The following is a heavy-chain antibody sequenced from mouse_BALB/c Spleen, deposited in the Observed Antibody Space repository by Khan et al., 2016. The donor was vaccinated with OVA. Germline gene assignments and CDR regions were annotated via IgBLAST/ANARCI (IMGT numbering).Heavy chain of an antibody. CDR2: IWTGGGT. D-gene: IGHD1-1*01. V-gene: IGHV2-9-2*01. CDR1: DFSLSNYD. CDR3: VRGLLK. J-gene: IGHJ4*01. Sequence: QVQLKESGPGLVAPSQSLSITCTVSDFSLSNYDLSWFRQPPGKGLEWLGLIWTGGGTNYNSAFMSRLSISKDNSKSQVFLKMNSLQTDDTAIYYCVRGLLKWGQGTSVTVAS.